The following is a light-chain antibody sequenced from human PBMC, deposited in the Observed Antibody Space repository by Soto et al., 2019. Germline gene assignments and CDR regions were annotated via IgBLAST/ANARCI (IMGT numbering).Light chain of an antibody. CDR3: QQYAGPPTT. Sequence: EIVLTQSPGTLSLSPGDRATLSFRASQTVSNNYLAWCQQKPGQAPRVIMYGASRRATGIPDRFSGGGPGTDFTLTISRLEPEDFAVYFCQQYAGPPTTFGQGTRLEI. CDR2: GAS. V-gene: IGKV3-20*01. J-gene: IGKJ5*01. CDR1: QTVSNNY.